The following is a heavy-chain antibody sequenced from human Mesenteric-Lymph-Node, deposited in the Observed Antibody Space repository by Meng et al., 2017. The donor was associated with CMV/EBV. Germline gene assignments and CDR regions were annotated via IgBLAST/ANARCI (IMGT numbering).Heavy chain of an antibody. J-gene: IGHJ4*02. Sequence: GESLKISCAASGFTFSSYWMSWVRQAPGKGLEWMGIIYPGDSDTRYSPSFQGQVTISADKSITTAYLQWNSLKASDTAMYFCTRHVSYYGSESYPDYWGQGTLVTVSS. V-gene: IGHV5-51*01. CDR1: GFTFSSYW. CDR3: TRHVSYYGSESYPDY. CDR2: IYPGDSDT. D-gene: IGHD3-10*01.